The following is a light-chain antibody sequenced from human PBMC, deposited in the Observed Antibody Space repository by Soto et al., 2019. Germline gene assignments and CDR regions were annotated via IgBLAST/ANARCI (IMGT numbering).Light chain of an antibody. J-gene: IGKJ2*01. CDR3: QQYDNWPHT. Sequence: EMVMTQSPATLSVSPGERATLSCRASQTLSRNLAWYQQQPGQAPRLLIYGASTRATGIPARFSGSGSGTDFTLTISSLQYEDFAVYYCQQYDNWPHTFGQGTKLEIK. V-gene: IGKV3-15*01. CDR2: GAS. CDR1: QTLSRN.